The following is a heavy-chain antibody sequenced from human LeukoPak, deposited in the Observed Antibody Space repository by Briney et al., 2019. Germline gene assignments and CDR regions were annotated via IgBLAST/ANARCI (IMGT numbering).Heavy chain of an antibody. CDR1: GGTFSSYA. J-gene: IGHJ4*02. D-gene: IGHD2-21*02. CDR3: ARESLIVVVTAILDY. Sequence: ASVKVSCKASGGTFSSYAISWVRQAPGQGLEWMGRIIPIFGTANYAQKFQGRVTITTDESTSTAYMELSSLRSEDTAVYYCARESLIVVVTAILDYWGQGTLVTVSS. CDR2: IIPIFGTA. V-gene: IGHV1-69*05.